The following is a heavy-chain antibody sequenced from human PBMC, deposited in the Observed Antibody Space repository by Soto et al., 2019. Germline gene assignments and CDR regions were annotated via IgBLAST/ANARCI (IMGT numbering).Heavy chain of an antibody. D-gene: IGHD3-16*01. CDR3: AISCFGHHVHCFVS. V-gene: IGHV6-1*01. CDR2: TYYRSKWYD. Sequence: SQTLSLTCAISVDSVSSNTAAWNWIRQSPSRGLEWLGRTYYRSKWYDDYAESVSSRININPDTSKNQFSLHLNSVTPEDTAINFCAISCFGHHVHCFVSWGQGTLVTVSP. J-gene: IGHJ5*01. CDR1: VDSVSSNTAA.